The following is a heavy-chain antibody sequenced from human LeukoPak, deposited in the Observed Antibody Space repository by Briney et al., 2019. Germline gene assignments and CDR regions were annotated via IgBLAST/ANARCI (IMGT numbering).Heavy chain of an antibody. J-gene: IGHJ6*03. Sequence: ASVKVSCKASGYTFNNYDINWVRQATGQGLEWMGWMNPNSGNTGYAQKFQGRVTITRNTSISTAYMELSSLRSEDTAMYYCARALTPRSGVYYNYMDVWGKGTTVTVSS. D-gene: IGHD7-27*01. V-gene: IGHV1-8*03. CDR1: GYTFNNYD. CDR3: ARALTPRSGVYYNYMDV. CDR2: MNPNSGNT.